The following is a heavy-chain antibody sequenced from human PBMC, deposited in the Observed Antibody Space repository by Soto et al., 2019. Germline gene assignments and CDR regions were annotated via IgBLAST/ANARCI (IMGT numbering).Heavy chain of an antibody. D-gene: IGHD3-16*01. Sequence: SVKVSCKASGGTFSSYTISWVRQAPGQGLEWMGRIIPILGIANYAQKFQGRVTITADKSTSTAYMELSSLRSEDTAVYYCVRGAVHYDYIWGSDTAYYYYYMDVWGKGTTVPVSS. CDR2: IIPILGIA. CDR3: VRGAVHYDYIWGSDTAYYYYYMDV. V-gene: IGHV1-69*02. J-gene: IGHJ6*03. CDR1: GGTFSSYT.